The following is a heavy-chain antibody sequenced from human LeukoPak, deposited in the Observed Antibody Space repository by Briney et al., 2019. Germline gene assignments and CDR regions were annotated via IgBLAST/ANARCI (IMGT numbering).Heavy chain of an antibody. J-gene: IGHJ4*02. D-gene: IGHD1-26*01. CDR1: GGSTSTSDFD. Sequence: SETLSLTCAVSGGSTSTSDFDWAWIRQPPGQGLEWIATVSSSGKSYYNPYLMSRVTISVDTSKNHFSLDVTSVTAADTGLFYCARFKGGTGFDYWGRGILVIVS. V-gene: IGHV4-39*01. CDR2: VSSSGKS. CDR3: ARFKGGTGFDY.